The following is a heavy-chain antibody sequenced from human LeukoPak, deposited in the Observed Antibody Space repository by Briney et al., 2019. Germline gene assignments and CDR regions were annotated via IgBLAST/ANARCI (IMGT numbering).Heavy chain of an antibody. Sequence: GASVKVSCKASGGTFSSYAISWVRQAPGQGLEWMGGIIPIFGTANYAQKFQGRVTITADESTSTAYMELSSPRSEDTAVYYCARGAVPTLLRYLDWSLYYYGMDVWGQGTTVTVSS. J-gene: IGHJ6*02. D-gene: IGHD3-9*01. V-gene: IGHV1-69*13. CDR3: ARGAVPTLLRYLDWSLYYYGMDV. CDR1: GGTFSSYA. CDR2: IIPIFGTA.